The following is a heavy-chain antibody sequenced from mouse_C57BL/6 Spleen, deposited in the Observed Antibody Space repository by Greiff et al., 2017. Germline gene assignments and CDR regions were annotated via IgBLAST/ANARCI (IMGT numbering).Heavy chain of an antibody. CDR2: INPNYGTT. D-gene: IGHD2-2*01. J-gene: IGHJ4*01. V-gene: IGHV1-39*01. CDR1: GYSFTDYN. Sequence: EVKLMESGPELVKPGASVKISCKASGYSFTDYNMNWVKQSNGKSLEWIGVINPNYGTTSYNQKFKGKATLTVDQSSSTAYMQLNSLTSEDAAVYYCARWGDGYDGDAMDYWGQGTSVTVSS. CDR3: ARWGDGYDGDAMDY.